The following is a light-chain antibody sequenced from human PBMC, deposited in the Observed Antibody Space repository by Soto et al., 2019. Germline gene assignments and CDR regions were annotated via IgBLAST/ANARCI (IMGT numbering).Light chain of an antibody. CDR2: WTS. Sequence: DIVMTQSPDSLAVSLGERATINCKSSQSVLYSSNNKNYLAWYQQKPGLPPKLLIYWTSTRDSGVPDRFSGSGSGTDFALTISSLQAEDVAVYYCQQYYSSPWTFGQGTKVEIK. J-gene: IGKJ1*01. CDR3: QQYYSSPWT. CDR1: QSVLYSSNNKNY. V-gene: IGKV4-1*01.